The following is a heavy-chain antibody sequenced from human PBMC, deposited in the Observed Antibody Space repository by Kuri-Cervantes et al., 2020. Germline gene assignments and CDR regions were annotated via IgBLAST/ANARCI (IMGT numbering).Heavy chain of an antibody. Sequence: WGSLRLSCTVSGGSISSSSYYWGWIRQPPGKGLEWIGSIYYSGSTYYNPSLKSRVTISVDTSKNQFSLKLSSVTAADTAVYYCARLVYYDSSGYFQARYYFDYWGQGTLVTVSS. CDR1: GGSISSSSYY. J-gene: IGHJ4*02. CDR3: ARLVYYDSSGYFQARYYFDY. V-gene: IGHV4-39*01. CDR2: IYYSGST. D-gene: IGHD3-22*01.